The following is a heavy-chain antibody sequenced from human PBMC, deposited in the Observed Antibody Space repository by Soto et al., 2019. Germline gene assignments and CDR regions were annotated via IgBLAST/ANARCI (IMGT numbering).Heavy chain of an antibody. CDR1: SGSINSFY. J-gene: IGHJ4*02. D-gene: IGHD1-7*01. Sequence: KPSETLSLTCTVSSGSINSFYWAWMRQPAGKGLEWIGRIHSSGTTNYNPPLSSRVTMSVDPSKNQFSLRLTSVTAADTAVYYCARDRIIGTSYSDYWGQGILVTVSS. V-gene: IGHV4-4*07. CDR2: IHSSGTT. CDR3: ARDRIIGTSYSDY.